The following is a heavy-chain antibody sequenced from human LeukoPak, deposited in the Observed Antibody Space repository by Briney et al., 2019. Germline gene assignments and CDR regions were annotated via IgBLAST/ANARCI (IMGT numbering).Heavy chain of an antibody. J-gene: IGHJ4*02. V-gene: IGHV4-59*01. Sequence: SETLSLTCTVSGGSISSYYWSWIRQPPGKGLEWIGYIYYSGSTNYNPSLKSRVTISVDTSKNQFSLKLSSVTAADTAVYYCARGIQLDYWGQGALVTVSS. CDR3: ARGIQLDY. CDR2: IYYSGST. D-gene: IGHD5-18*01. CDR1: GGSISSYY.